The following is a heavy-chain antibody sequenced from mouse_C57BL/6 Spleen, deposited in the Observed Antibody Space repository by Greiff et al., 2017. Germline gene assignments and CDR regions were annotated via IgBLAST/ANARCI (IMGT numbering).Heavy chain of an antibody. Sequence: QVQLQQSGAELVKPGASVKLSCKASGYAFSSYWMNWVKQRPGKGLEWIGQIYPGDGDTNYNGKFKGKATLTADISSSTAYMQLSGLTSEDAAVYFCASLLRFAYWGQGTLVTVSA. D-gene: IGHD1-1*01. V-gene: IGHV1-80*01. CDR3: ASLLRFAY. J-gene: IGHJ3*01. CDR1: GYAFSSYW. CDR2: IYPGDGDT.